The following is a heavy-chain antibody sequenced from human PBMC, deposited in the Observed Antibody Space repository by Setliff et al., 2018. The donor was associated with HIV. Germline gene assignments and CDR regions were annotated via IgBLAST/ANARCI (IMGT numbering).Heavy chain of an antibody. V-gene: IGHV3-21*01. D-gene: IGHD4-17*01. CDR1: GGSISSSN. Sequence: PSETLSLTCAVSGGSISSSNWWSWVRQPPGKGLEWVAGISRSGDNTNYADSVRGRFTISRDNAKNSLYLQMNSLRAEDTAVYYCARDTGLGGDYADAFDIWGQGTMVTVSS. J-gene: IGHJ3*02. CDR3: ARDTGLGGDYADAFDI. CDR2: ISRSGDNT.